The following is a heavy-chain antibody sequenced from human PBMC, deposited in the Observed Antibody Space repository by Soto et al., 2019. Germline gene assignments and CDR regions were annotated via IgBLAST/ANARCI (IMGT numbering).Heavy chain of an antibody. CDR3: ARHVLRYFNWLLGPFDI. D-gene: IGHD3-9*01. J-gene: IGHJ3*02. CDR2: IYSTGST. V-gene: IGHV4-59*08. Sequence: SDTRSLTCTVSGGSIGLYYWSWIRQSPGKGLEWIGYIYSTGSTNYNPSLKSRATISVDTSKKQFSLKLTSATAADTAVYYCARHVLRYFNWLLGPFDIWGPGTMVTVS. CDR1: GGSIGLYY.